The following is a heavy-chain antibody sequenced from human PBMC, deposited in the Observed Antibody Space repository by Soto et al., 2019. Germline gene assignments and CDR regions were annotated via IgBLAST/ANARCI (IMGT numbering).Heavy chain of an antibody. CDR2: ISGYNGHT. D-gene: IGHD3-16*01. V-gene: IGHV1-18*01. CDR3: AREGEMPYYYYGLDV. Sequence: ASVKVSCKASGYTFTTYGISWVRQAPGQVLEWMGWISGYNGHTKYAQKFQGRVTITTDTSTSTVYMDLRSLRSDDTAVYYCAREGEMPYYYYGLDVWGQGTTVTVSS. J-gene: IGHJ6*02. CDR1: GYTFTTYG.